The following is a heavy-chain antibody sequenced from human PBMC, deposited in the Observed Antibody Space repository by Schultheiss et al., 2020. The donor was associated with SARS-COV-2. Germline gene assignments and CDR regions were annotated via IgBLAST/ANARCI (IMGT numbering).Heavy chain of an antibody. D-gene: IGHD1-1*01. J-gene: IGHJ5*02. CDR2: ISYDGSNK. V-gene: IGHV3-30*18. CDR1: GFTFSSYD. Sequence: GGSLRLSCAASGFTFSSYDMHWVRQAPGKGLEWVAVISYDGSNKYYADSVKGRFTISRDNSKNTLYLQMNSLRAEDTAVYYCAKDLLERPLNWFDPWGQGTLVTVSS. CDR3: AKDLLERPLNWFDP.